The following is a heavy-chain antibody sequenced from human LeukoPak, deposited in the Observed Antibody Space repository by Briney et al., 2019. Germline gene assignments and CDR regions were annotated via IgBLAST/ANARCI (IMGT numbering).Heavy chain of an antibody. D-gene: IGHD3-22*01. CDR2: IYPGDSAT. CDR3: ARHSTYDNGGYYYGY. J-gene: IGHJ4*02. CDR1: GFTFTSHW. V-gene: IGHV5-51*01. Sequence: GASLQISCKGSGFTFTSHWIGWVRQLPEKGLEWMGFIYPGDSATTYSPSFQGQVTISADKSISTAYLQWRSLKASDTAIYYCARHSTYDNGGYYYGYWGQGTLVTVSS.